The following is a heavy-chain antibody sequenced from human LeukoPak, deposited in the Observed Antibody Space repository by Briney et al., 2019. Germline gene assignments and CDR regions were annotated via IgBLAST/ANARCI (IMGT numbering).Heavy chain of an antibody. V-gene: IGHV4-39*07. D-gene: IGHD2/OR15-2a*01. CDR2: IYYSGST. CDR1: GGSISSSSYY. J-gene: IGHJ5*02. CDR3: ARGFTLFDP. Sequence: SETLPLTCTVSGGSISSSSYYWGWIRQPPGKGLEWIGSIYYSGSTYYNPSLKSRVTISVDTSNNQFSLKLSSVTAADTAVYYCARGFTLFDPWGQGTLVTVSS.